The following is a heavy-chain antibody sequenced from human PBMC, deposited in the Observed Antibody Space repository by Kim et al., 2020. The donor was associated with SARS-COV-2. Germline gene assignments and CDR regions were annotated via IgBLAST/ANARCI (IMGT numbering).Heavy chain of an antibody. Sequence: SETLSLTCTVSGGSISSYYWSWIRQPPGKGLEWIGYIYYSGSTNYNPSLKSRVTISVDTSKNQFSLKLSSVTAADTAVYYCTGSGGYDYIWGSYRPAENWFDPWGQGTLVTVSS. CDR2: IYYSGST. CDR3: TGSGGYDYIWGSYRPAENWFDP. J-gene: IGHJ5*02. D-gene: IGHD3-16*02. V-gene: IGHV4-59*13. CDR1: GGSISSYY.